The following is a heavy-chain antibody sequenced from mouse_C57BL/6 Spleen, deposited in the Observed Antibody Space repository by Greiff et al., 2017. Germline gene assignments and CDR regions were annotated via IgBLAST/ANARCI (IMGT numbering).Heavy chain of an antibody. CDR1: GYTFTSYD. Sequence: VHLVESGAELVKPGASVKLSCKASGYTFTSYDINWVKQRPGQGLEWIGWIYPRGGSTKYNEKFKGKATLTVDTSSSTAYMELHSLTSEDSAVYFCARSGGNYYFDYWGQGTTLTVSS. CDR3: ARSGGNYYFDY. V-gene: IGHV1-85*01. J-gene: IGHJ2*01. D-gene: IGHD2-1*01. CDR2: IYPRGGST.